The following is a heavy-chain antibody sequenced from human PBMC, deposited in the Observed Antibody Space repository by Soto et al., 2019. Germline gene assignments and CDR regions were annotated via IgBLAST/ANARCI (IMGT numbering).Heavy chain of an antibody. V-gene: IGHV4-59*01. D-gene: IGHD4-17*01. CDR3: ARDRTDYGGNSGDYYYYYGMDV. Sequence: SETLSLTCTVSGGSISSYYWSWIRQPPGKGLEWIGYIYYSGSTNYNPSLKSRVTISVDTSKNQFSLKLSSVTAADTAVYYCARDRTDYGGNSGDYYYYYGMDVWGQGTTVTVSS. CDR1: GGSISSYY. CDR2: IYYSGST. J-gene: IGHJ6*02.